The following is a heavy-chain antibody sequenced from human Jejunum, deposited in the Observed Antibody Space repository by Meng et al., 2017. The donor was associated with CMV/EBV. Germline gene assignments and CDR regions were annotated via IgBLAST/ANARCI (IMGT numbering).Heavy chain of an antibody. CDR3: ARAGLGHNSFDP. V-gene: IGHV3-11*05. CDR1: EFTFSSYY. J-gene: IGHJ5*02. Sequence: QVQVVVYGGGLVQPGASLTLSLAASEFTFSSYYMSWIRQAPGKGLEWISYISGNTKVTNYADSVKGRFTISRDNAKNSLYLQMSSLRGEDTAVYYCARAGLGHNSFDPWGQGTLVTVSS. D-gene: IGHD2-15*01. CDR2: ISGNTKVT.